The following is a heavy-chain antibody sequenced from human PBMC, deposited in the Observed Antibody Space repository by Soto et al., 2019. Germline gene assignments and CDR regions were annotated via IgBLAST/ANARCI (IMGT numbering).Heavy chain of an antibody. CDR1: GFTFDDYA. CDR2: ISWNSGSI. V-gene: IGHV3-9*01. CDR3: AKDLGGSGYFQH. D-gene: IGHD3-10*01. J-gene: IGHJ1*01. Sequence: EVQLVESGGGLVQPGRSLRLSCAASGFTFDDYAMHWVRQAPGKGLEWVSGISWNSGSIGYADSVKGRFTISRDNAKNSLYLQMNSLRAEDTALYYCAKDLGGSGYFQHGGQGTLVTVSS.